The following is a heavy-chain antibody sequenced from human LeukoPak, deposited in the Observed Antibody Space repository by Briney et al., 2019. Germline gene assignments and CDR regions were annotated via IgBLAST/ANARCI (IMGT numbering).Heavy chain of an antibody. J-gene: IGHJ3*02. CDR3: AKTMQLWTTDAAFDI. D-gene: IGHD5-18*01. V-gene: IGHV3-23*01. CDR2: ISSRGGST. CDR1: GFTFSSYA. Sequence: PGGSLRLSCAASGFTFSSYAMSWVRQAPGKGLEWVSAISSRGGSTYYADSVKGRFTISSDNSKNTLYLQMNSLRAEDTAVYYCAKTMQLWTTDAAFDIWGQGTMVTVSS.